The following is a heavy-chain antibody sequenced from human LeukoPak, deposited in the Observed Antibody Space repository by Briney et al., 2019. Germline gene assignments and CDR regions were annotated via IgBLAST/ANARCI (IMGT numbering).Heavy chain of an antibody. V-gene: IGHV3-7*01. CDR1: GFTFSSYW. J-gene: IGHJ4*02. D-gene: IGHD1-26*01. CDR3: ARDGIVGVTVFDY. CDR2: IKQDRSEK. Sequence: GGSLRLSCAASGFTFSSYWMSWVRQAPGKGLEWVANIKQDRSEKYYVDSVKGRFTISRDNAKNSLYLQMNSLRAEDTAVYYCARDGIVGVTVFDYWGQGTLVTVSS.